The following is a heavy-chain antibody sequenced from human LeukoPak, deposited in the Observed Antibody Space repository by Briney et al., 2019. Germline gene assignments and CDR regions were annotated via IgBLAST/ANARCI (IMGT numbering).Heavy chain of an antibody. CDR2: ISGSGGST. J-gene: IGHJ6*02. D-gene: IGHD3-10*01. V-gene: IGHV3-23*01. Sequence: PGGSLRLSCAASGFTFSSYAMSWVRQAPGKGLEWVSAISGSGGSTYYADSVKGRFTISRDNSKNTLYLQMNSLRAEDTAVYYCAKPLYGVLWFGELPHRYGMDVWGQGTTVTVSS. CDR3: AKPLYGVLWFGELPHRYGMDV. CDR1: GFTFSSYA.